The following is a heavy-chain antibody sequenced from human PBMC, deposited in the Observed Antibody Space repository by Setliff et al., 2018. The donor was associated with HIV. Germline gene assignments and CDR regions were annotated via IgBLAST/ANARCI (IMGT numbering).Heavy chain of an antibody. J-gene: IGHJ4*01. CDR1: GGSISSGSYY. CDR2: ISQTGIT. D-gene: IGHD2-8*01. Sequence: NPSETLSLTCTVSGGSISSGSYYWSWIRQPPGKGPEWIGDISQTGITNYNPSLRSRVTISVDPSKNQFSMKLKSVTAADTAVYYCARTPFHCTNGVCSFFEYWSHGTPVTVSS. V-gene: IGHV4-61*01. CDR3: ARTPFHCTNGVCSFFEY.